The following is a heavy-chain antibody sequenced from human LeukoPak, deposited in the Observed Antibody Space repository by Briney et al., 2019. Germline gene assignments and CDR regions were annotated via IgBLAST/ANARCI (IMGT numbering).Heavy chain of an antibody. CDR1: GFNFNYYA. Sequence: GGSLRLSCVASGFNFNYYAMHWVRQAPGKGLEYISALNSNGGSTYYANSVKGRFTISRDNSKNTLYPQMGSLRPEDMAVYYCARVGTSGWYNDYWGQGTLVTVSS. V-gene: IGHV3-64*01. CDR3: ARVGTSGWYNDY. CDR2: LNSNGGST. J-gene: IGHJ4*02. D-gene: IGHD6-19*01.